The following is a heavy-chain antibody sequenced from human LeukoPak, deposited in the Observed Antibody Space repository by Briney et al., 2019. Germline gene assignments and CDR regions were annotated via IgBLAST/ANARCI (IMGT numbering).Heavy chain of an antibody. CDR2: IYYSGNT. CDR1: GGSMSSSSYI. D-gene: IGHD3-3*01. J-gene: IGHJ5*02. Sequence: SETLSLICTVSGGSMSSSSYIWGWIRQSPGKGLEWIGSIYYSGNTNYNPSLKSRVTISVDTSKNQFSLRLSSVTAADTAVYYCARQLLDSGLETGGFDHWGQGTLVTVSS. CDR3: ARQLLDSGLETGGFDH. V-gene: IGHV4-39*01.